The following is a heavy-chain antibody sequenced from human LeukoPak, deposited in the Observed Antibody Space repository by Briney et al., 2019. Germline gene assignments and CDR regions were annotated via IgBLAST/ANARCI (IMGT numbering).Heavy chain of an antibody. CDR2: VHYSGST. D-gene: IGHD2-21*01. CDR1: GGSVSSRNCY. CDR3: THNIMWFSGNY. J-gene: IGHJ4*02. Sequence: SETLSPTCTVSGGSVSSRNCYWAWFRQPPGKGLEWIANVHYSGSTNYNPSLKSRVTISLDTSKNQISLKLNSVTAADTAVYYCTHNIMWFSGNYWGQGTLVTVSS. V-gene: IGHV4-39*07.